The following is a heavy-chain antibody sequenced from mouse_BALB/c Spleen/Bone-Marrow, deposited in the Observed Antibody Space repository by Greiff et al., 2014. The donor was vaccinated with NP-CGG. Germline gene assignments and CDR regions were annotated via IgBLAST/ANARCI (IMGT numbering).Heavy chain of an antibody. V-gene: IGHV5-15*02. CDR3: ARDYYGSSYWYFDV. J-gene: IGHJ1*01. D-gene: IGHD1-1*01. CDR1: GFTFSDYG. Sequence: DAHLVESGGGLVQPGGSRKLSCAASGFTFSDYGMAWVRQAPGKGPEWVAFISNLAYSIYYADTVTGRFTISRENAKNTLYLEMSSLRSEDTAMYYCARDYYGSSYWYFDVWGAGTTVTVSS. CDR2: ISNLAYSI.